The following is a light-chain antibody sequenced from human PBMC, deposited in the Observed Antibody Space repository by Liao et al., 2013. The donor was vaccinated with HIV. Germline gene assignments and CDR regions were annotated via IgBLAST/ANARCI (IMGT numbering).Light chain of an antibody. J-gene: IGLJ2*01. Sequence: SYELTQPPSVSVSPGETARLTCGGNSIGSKSVHWYQQKPGQAPVLVISHDTDRPSGVPGRFSGSNSENTATLTISGAQAMDEADYYCQAWDSSSDLVFGGGTKLTVL. V-gene: IGLV3-21*01. CDR2: HDT. CDR3: QAWDSSSDLV. CDR1: SIGSKS.